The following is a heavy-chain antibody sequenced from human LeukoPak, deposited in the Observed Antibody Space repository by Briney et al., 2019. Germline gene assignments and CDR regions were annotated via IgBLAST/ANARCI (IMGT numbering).Heavy chain of an antibody. CDR1: GYTFTSYY. V-gene: IGHV1-46*01. Sequence: PGASVKVSCKASGYTFTSYYMHWVRQAPGQGLEWMGIINPSGGSTSYAQKFQGRVTMTRDTSTSTVYMELSSLRSEDTAVYYCARSYYDYVWGSYRYRLDYWGQGTLVTVSS. CDR2: INPSGGST. D-gene: IGHD3-16*02. CDR3: ARSYYDYVWGSYRYRLDY. J-gene: IGHJ4*02.